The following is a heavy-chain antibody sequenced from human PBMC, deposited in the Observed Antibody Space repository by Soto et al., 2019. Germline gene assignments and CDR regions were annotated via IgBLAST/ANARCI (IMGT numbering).Heavy chain of an antibody. Sequence: SETLSLTCAVYGGSFSGYYWSWIRQPPGKGLEWIGEINHSGSTNYNPSLKSRVTISVDTSKNQFSLKLSSVTAADTAVYYCARVWIRVKRLYYYGSSAPKLPNWFDPWGQGTLVTVSS. J-gene: IGHJ5*02. CDR1: GGSFSGYY. V-gene: IGHV4-34*01. D-gene: IGHD3-10*01. CDR3: ARVWIRVKRLYYYGSSAPKLPNWFDP. CDR2: INHSGST.